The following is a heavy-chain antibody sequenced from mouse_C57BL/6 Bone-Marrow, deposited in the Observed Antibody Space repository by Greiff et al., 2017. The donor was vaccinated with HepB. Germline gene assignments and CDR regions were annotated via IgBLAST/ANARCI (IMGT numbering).Heavy chain of an antibody. V-gene: IGHV14-4*01. CDR2: IDPENGDT. CDR3: TTSYCYAMDY. Sequence: EVKLVESGAELVRPGASVKLSCTASGFNIKDDYMHWVKQRPEQGLEWIGWIDPENGDTEYASKFQGKATITADTSSNTAYLQLSSLTSEDTAVYYCTTSYCYAMDYWGQGTSVTVSS. CDR1: GFNIKDDY. J-gene: IGHJ4*01.